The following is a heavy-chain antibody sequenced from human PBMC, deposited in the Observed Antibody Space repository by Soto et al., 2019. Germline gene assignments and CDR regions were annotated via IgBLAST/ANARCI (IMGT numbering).Heavy chain of an antibody. V-gene: IGHV1-3*01. CDR3: ARDPRRLLDYYYGMDV. D-gene: IGHD2-15*01. J-gene: IGHJ6*02. Sequence: ASVKVSCKASGYTFTSYAMHWVRQAPGQRLEWMGWINAGNGNTKYSQKFQGRVTITRDTSASTAYMELSSLRSEDTAVYYCARDPRRLLDYYYGMDVWGQGTTVTAP. CDR2: INAGNGNT. CDR1: GYTFTSYA.